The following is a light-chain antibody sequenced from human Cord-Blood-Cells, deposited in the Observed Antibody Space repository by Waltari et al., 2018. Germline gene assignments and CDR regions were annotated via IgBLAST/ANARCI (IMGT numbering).Light chain of an antibody. Sequence: SYELTQPPSVSVSPGQTASITCSGDKLGDKYACWYQQKPGQSPVLVIYTDIKRPSGIPERFSGSNSGNTATLTISGTQAMDEADYYCQAWDSSTDNVGFGGGTKLTVL. CDR3: QAWDSSTDNVG. CDR2: TDI. V-gene: IGLV3-1*01. CDR1: KLGDKY. J-gene: IGLJ2*01.